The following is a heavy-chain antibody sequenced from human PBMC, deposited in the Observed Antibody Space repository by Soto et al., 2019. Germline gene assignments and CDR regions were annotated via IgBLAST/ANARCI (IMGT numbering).Heavy chain of an antibody. J-gene: IGHJ6*02. V-gene: IGHV1-58*02. CDR1: GFTFTSSA. CDR3: AASPSFWQNYYYGAMDV. Sequence: QLQLVQSGPEVKKPGTSVKVSCKTSGFTFTSSAIQWVRQARGQRLEWIGWIVVGSDNTNYAQKFQERVTMTRDLSTNTICMALIGLRSEDSAVYCCAASPSFWQNYYYGAMDVWGQGTTVTVSS. CDR2: IVVGSDNT.